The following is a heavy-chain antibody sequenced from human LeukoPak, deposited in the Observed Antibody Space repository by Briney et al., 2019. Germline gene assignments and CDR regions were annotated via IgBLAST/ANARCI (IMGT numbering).Heavy chain of an antibody. CDR2: ISAYNGNT. CDR1: GYTFTSYG. Sequence: ASVKVSCKASGYTFTSYGISCVRQAPGQGLEWMGWISAYNGNTNYAQKLQGRVTMTTDTSTSTAYMELRRLRSDDTAVYYCARDDIVVVPAAMWGDDYYYYGMDVWGQGTTVTVSS. CDR3: ARDDIVVVPAAMWGDDYYYYGMDV. D-gene: IGHD2-2*01. J-gene: IGHJ6*02. V-gene: IGHV1-18*01.